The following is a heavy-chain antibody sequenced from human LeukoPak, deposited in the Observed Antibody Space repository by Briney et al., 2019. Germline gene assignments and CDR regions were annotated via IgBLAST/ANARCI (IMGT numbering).Heavy chain of an antibody. CDR1: GGSFSGYY. V-gene: IGHV4-34*01. CDR3: ASQGITMIVVVT. Sequence: SETLSLTCAVYGGSFSGYYWSWIRQPPGKGLEWIGEINHSGSTNYNPSLKSRVTISVDTSKNQFSLKLSSVTAADTAVYYCASQGITMIVVVTWSQGTLVTVSS. D-gene: IGHD3-22*01. CDR2: INHSGST. J-gene: IGHJ5*02.